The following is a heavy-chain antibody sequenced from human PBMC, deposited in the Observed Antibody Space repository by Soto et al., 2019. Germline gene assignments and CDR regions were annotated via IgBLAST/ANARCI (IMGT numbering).Heavy chain of an antibody. D-gene: IGHD3-10*01. CDR1: GFTFGDSY. J-gene: IGHJ6*02. CDR3: ARDGALMGRGVRGYYYYGMDV. V-gene: IGHV3-11*05. Sequence: PGGSLRLSCAGSGFTFGDSYMSWIRQAPGKGLEWLSYISPGSRYPAYADSVKGRFTISRDNAKNSLYLQMNSLRAEDTAVYYCARDGALMGRGVRGYYYYGMDVWGQGTTVTVSS. CDR2: ISPGSRYP.